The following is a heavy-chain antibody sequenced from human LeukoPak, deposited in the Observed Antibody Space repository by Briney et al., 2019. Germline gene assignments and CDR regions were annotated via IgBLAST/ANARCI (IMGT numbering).Heavy chain of an antibody. CDR1: GFPVSGNY. J-gene: IGHJ5*02. D-gene: IGHD4-11*01. Sequence: VGSLRLSCAASGFPVSGNYMSCVRQAPGKGLECVSIIYNNNTYYADSVKGRFTISRDNSKNTLYLQMNSLRAEDTAVYYCARGRYSRTCRWLDPWGQGTLVTVSS. CDR3: ARGRYSRTCRWLDP. CDR2: IYNNNT. V-gene: IGHV3-66*01.